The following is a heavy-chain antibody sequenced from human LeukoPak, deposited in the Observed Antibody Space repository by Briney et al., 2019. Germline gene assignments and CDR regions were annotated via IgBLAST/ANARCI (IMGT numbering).Heavy chain of an antibody. D-gene: IGHD4-17*01. CDR3: ARDRRGTTVTPYYYYGMDV. CDR2: IYNSGTT. J-gene: IGHJ6*02. V-gene: IGHV4-38-2*02. CDR1: AYSISNGFV. Sequence: PSETLSLTCTVSAYSISNGFVWGWIRQPPGKGLEWIASIYNSGTTYYNPSLKSRVTMSVDTSKNQFSLRLSSVTAADTAVYYCARDRRGTTVTPYYYYGMDVWGQGTTVTVSS.